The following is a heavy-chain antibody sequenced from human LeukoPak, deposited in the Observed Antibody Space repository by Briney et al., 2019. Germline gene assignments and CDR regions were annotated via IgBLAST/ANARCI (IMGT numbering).Heavy chain of an antibody. CDR2: IVVGSGNT. J-gene: IGHJ3*02. CDR1: GFTFTSSA. V-gene: IGHV1-58*02. Sequence: SVKVSCKASGFTFTSSAMQWVRQARGQRLGWIGWIVVGSGNTNYAQKFQERVTITRDMSTSTAYMELSSLRSEDTAVYYCAAGTPNIVAHDAFDIWGQGTMVTVSS. D-gene: IGHD5-12*01. CDR3: AAGTPNIVAHDAFDI.